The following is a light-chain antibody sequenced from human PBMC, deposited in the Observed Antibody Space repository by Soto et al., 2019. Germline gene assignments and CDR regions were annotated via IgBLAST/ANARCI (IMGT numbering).Light chain of an antibody. CDR2: GAS. CDR3: QQYGSSPTWK. J-gene: IGKJ1*01. CDR1: QTVVITN. V-gene: IGKV3-20*01. Sequence: EVVLTQSPGTLSLSPVERATLSCLASQTVVITNIAWYQQKPGQTPRLLIYGASNRATGIPDRFSGSGSGTDFTLTIRRLEPEDFAVYYCQQYGSSPTWKCGQGTKGDI.